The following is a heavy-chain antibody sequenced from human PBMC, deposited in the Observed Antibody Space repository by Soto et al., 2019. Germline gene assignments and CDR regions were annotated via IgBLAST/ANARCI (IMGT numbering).Heavy chain of an antibody. CDR2: INYSGTT. CDR3: ARVTPLPQRWFDP. CDR1: GGSISGYY. Sequence: PSETLSLTCTVSGGSISGYYWSWVRQPPGKGLEWIGYINYSGTTNYSPSLRSRVTISVDTSKNEFSLKLTSVTAADTAVYYCARVTPLPQRWFDPWGQGTLVTVS. V-gene: IGHV4-59*12. J-gene: IGHJ5*02.